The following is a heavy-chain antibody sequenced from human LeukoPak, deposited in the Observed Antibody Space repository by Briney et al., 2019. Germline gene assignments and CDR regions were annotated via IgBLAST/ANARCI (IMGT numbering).Heavy chain of an antibody. CDR2: IKQDESEK. V-gene: IGHV3-7*01. CDR1: GFTFSSYW. Sequence: TGGSLRLSCAVSGFTFSSYWMSWVRQAPGKGLEWVAIIKQDESEKYYVDSVKGRFTISRDNAKNSLFLQMNSLRAEDTAMYYCARAAPELDYYDSSGYSDYWGQGTLVTVSS. J-gene: IGHJ4*02. D-gene: IGHD3-22*01. CDR3: ARAAPELDYYDSSGYSDY.